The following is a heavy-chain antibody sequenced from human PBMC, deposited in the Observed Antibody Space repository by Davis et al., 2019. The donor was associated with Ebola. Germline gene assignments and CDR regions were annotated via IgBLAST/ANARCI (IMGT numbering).Heavy chain of an antibody. CDR1: GGSISSSNW. V-gene: IGHV4-4*02. CDR3: ARGYSGWFDP. J-gene: IGHJ5*02. D-gene: IGHD1-26*01. Sequence: SETLSLTCAVSGGSISSSNWWSWVRQPPGKGLEWIGYIYYSGSTNYNPSLKSRVTISVDTSKSQFSLRLTSVTAADTAVYYCARGYSGWFDPWGQGTLVTVSS. CDR2: IYYSGST.